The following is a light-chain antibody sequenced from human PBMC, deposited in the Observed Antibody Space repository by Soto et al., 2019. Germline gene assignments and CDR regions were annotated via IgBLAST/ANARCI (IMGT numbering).Light chain of an antibody. CDR2: DVS. Sequence: QSVLTQPASMSGSPGQSITISCTGSSSDIGSYNYVSWYQQHPGRAPKLLIYDVSYRPSGISDRFSGSKSDNTASLTISGLRPEDETDYSCSSYGASSTLFGGGTKLTVL. V-gene: IGLV2-14*01. CDR1: SSDIGSYNY. CDR3: SSYGASSTL. J-gene: IGLJ2*01.